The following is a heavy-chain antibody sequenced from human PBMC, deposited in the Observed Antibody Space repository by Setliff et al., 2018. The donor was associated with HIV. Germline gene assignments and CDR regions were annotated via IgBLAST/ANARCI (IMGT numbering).Heavy chain of an antibody. CDR2: INTGNGST. CDR3: ARPDSRWYARGRDPLYGMDV. J-gene: IGHJ6*02. CDR1: GYIFTNYA. V-gene: IGHV1-3*04. D-gene: IGHD6-13*01. Sequence: ASVKVSCKASGYIFTNYAMQWVRQAPGQGLEWMGWINTGNGSTKYSQKFQGRVTISRDTFASTAYMYLSSLRSEDAAVYYCARPDSRWYARGRDPLYGMDVWGQGTTVTVSS.